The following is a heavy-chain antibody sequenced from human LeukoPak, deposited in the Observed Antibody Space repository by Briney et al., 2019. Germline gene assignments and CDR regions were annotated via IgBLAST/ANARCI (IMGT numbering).Heavy chain of an antibody. CDR3: ARVAGGSSGWYYFDY. J-gene: IGHJ4*02. CDR2: IYYSGST. D-gene: IGHD6-19*01. Sequence: SETLSLTCTVSGYSISSGYYWGWIRQPPGKGLEWIGSIYYSGSTYYNPSLKSRVTISVDTSKNQFSLKLSSVTAADTAVYYCARVAGGSSGWYYFDYWGQGTLVTVSS. CDR1: GYSISSGYY. V-gene: IGHV4-38-2*02.